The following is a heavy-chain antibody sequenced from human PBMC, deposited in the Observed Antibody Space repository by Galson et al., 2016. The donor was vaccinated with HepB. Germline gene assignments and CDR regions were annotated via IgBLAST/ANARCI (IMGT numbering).Heavy chain of an antibody. D-gene: IGHD6-19*01. Sequence: SLRLSCAASGFTFSAYWMAWIRQAPGKGLEWEANTNQDGSGKHYVDSAKGRFTVSRDNAKNSVFLDMNSLRAEDTAVYYCVSGYTSGIWGQGTTVTVSS. CDR3: VSGYTSGI. V-gene: IGHV3-7*01. CDR2: TNQDGSGK. J-gene: IGHJ3*01. CDR1: GFTFSAYW.